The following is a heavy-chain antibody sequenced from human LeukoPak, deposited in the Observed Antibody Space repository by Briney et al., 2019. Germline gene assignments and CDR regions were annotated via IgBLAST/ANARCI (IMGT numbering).Heavy chain of an antibody. V-gene: IGHV4-34*01. Sequence: SETLSLTCTVSGGSISSYYWSWIRQPPGKGLEWIGEINHSGSTNYNPPLKSRVTISVDTSKNQFSLKLSSVTAADTAVYYCARGRRDFWSGYSDSNWFDPWGQGTLVTVSS. CDR2: INHSGST. CDR3: ARGRRDFWSGYSDSNWFDP. J-gene: IGHJ5*02. CDR1: GGSISSYY. D-gene: IGHD3-3*01.